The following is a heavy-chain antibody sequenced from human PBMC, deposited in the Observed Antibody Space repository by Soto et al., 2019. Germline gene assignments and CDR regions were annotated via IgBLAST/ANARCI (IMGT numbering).Heavy chain of an antibody. CDR1: GGSISCSSSY. CDR2: IYSGST. Sequence: SETRSLTCTVSGGSISCSSSYWGWIRQPPGKGLEWIGTIYSGSTYYNPSLKSRVTISVDTSKNQFSLKLSSVAAADTAIYFCATTRGIAVGGSFDYWGQGTLVTVSS. CDR3: ATTRGIAVGGSFDY. J-gene: IGHJ4*02. V-gene: IGHV4-39*01. D-gene: IGHD6-13*01.